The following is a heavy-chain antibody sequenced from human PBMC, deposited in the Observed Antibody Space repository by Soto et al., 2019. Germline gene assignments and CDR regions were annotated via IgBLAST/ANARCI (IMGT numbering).Heavy chain of an antibody. D-gene: IGHD2-2*01. CDR3: ARVGDIVVVPAAIGPTNWFDP. CDR2: INHSGST. V-gene: IGHV4-34*01. CDR1: GGSFSGYY. J-gene: IGHJ5*02. Sequence: SETLSLTCAFYGGSFSGYYWSWIRQPPGKGLEWIGEINHSGSTNYNPSLKSRVTISVDTSKNQFSLKLSSVTAADTAVYYCARVGDIVVVPAAIGPTNWFDPWGQGTLVTVSS.